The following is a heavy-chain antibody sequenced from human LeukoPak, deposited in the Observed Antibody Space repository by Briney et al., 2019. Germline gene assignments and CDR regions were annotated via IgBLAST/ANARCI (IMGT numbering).Heavy chain of an antibody. J-gene: IGHJ5*02. D-gene: IGHD2-8*01. CDR2: IGTAGDT. V-gene: IGHV3-13*01. CDR3: ARAASYCTNGVCYYWFDP. CDR1: GFTFSSYD. Sequence: PGGSLRLSCAASGFTFSSYDMDWVRQATGKGLEWVSAIGTAGDTYYPGSVKGRFTISRENAKNSLYLQMNSLRAGDTAVYYCARAASYCTNGVCYYWFDPWGQGTLVTVSS.